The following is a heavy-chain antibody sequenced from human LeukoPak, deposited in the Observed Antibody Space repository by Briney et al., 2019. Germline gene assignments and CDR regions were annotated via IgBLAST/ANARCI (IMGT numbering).Heavy chain of an antibody. Sequence: PSETLSLTCTVSGVSISSGFYYWTWIRQHPGKGLEWIGYIYYSGTTYYNPSLKSRLTISQDTSKNQLSLKLSSVTAADTAVYYCARVAAGIGFFQHWGQGTLVTVSS. CDR1: GVSISSGFYY. V-gene: IGHV4-30-4*08. CDR2: IYYSGTT. CDR3: ARVAAGIGFFQH. J-gene: IGHJ1*01. D-gene: IGHD6-13*01.